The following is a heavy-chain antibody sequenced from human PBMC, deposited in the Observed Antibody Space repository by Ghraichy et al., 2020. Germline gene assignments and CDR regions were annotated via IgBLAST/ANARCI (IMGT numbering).Heavy chain of an antibody. D-gene: IGHD6-19*01. V-gene: IGHV1-18*04. CDR1: GYSFTSYG. CDR3: ARDTYSSGWYITDHYYYFAMDV. Sequence: ASVKVSCKASGYSFTSYGISWVRQAPGQGLEWMGWISAYNGNTYYVQKFQGRVNMTTETSTSTVYMELRSLRSDDTAVYYCARDTYSSGWYITDHYYYFAMDVWGQGTTVTVSS. CDR2: ISAYNGNT. J-gene: IGHJ6*02.